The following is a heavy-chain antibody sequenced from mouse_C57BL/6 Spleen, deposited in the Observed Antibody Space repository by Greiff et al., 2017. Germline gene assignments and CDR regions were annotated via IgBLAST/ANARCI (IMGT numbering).Heavy chain of an antibody. CDR1: GYTFTDYY. Sequence: VQLQESGAELVRPGASVKLSCKASGYTFTDYYINWVKQRPGQGLEWIARIYPGSGNTYYTEKFKGKATLTAEKSSSTAYMQLSSLTSEDSAVYFCARKDYYGTSDFDDWGKGTTLTVSS. J-gene: IGHJ2*01. CDR2: IYPGSGNT. V-gene: IGHV1-76*01. CDR3: ARKDYYGTSDFDD. D-gene: IGHD1-1*01.